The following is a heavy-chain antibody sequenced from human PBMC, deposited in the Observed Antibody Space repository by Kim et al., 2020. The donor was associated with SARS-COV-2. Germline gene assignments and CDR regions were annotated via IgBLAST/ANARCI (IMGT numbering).Heavy chain of an antibody. D-gene: IGHD3-22*01. J-gene: IGHJ6*02. CDR1: GYTFTGYY. Sequence: ASVKVSCKASGYTFTGYYMHWVRQAPGQGLEWMGWINPNSGGTNYAQKFQGRVTMTRDTSISTAYMELSRLRSDDTAVYYCARDSYYDSSGYSFLGYYYGMDVWGQGTTVTVSS. V-gene: IGHV1-2*02. CDR3: ARDSYYDSSGYSFLGYYYGMDV. CDR2: INPNSGGT.